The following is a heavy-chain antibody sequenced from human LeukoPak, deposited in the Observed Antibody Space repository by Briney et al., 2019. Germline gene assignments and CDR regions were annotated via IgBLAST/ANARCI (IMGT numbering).Heavy chain of an antibody. J-gene: IGHJ4*02. Sequence: PGGSLRHSCAASGFTFSSYEMNWVRQAPGKGLEWVSYISSSGSTIHYTDSVKGRFTISRDNAKNSLYLQMNSLRAEDTAVYYCAREDITGFDYWGQGTLVTVSS. CDR2: ISSSGSTI. V-gene: IGHV3-48*03. CDR3: AREDITGFDY. D-gene: IGHD1-14*01. CDR1: GFTFSSYE.